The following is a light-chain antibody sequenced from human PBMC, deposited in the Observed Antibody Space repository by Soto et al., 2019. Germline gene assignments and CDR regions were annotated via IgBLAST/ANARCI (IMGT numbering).Light chain of an antibody. Sequence: QSALTQPASVSGSPGQSITIPCTGTSSDVGYYNYVSWYQHHPGKAPKLMIYDVRDRPSGVSNRFSGSKSGNTASLTLSGLQAEDEADYYCRSYTSSSTLVFGTGTKVTVL. CDR1: SSDVGYYNY. CDR3: RSYTSSSTLV. CDR2: DVR. J-gene: IGLJ1*01. V-gene: IGLV2-14*03.